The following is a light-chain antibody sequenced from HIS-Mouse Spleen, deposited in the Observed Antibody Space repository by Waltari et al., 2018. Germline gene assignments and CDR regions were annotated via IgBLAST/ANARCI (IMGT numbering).Light chain of an antibody. CDR3: QAWDSRTFV. V-gene: IGLV3-21*01. CDR1: NIGSKS. CDR2: QDS. J-gene: IGLJ1*01. Sequence: SYVLTQPPSVSVAPGKTARITCGGNNIGSKSVHWYQQKPGQSPVLVIYQDSKRPSGNTERLCGSNAGNTATLTISGTQAMDEADYYCQAWDSRTFVFGTGTKVSVL.